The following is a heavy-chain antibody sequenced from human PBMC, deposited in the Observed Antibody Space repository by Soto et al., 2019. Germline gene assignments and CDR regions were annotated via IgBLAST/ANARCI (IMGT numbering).Heavy chain of an antibody. CDR1: GFTFSSYA. V-gene: IGHV3-23*01. CDR3: AKEMAVTMVRGVTDAFDI. J-gene: IGHJ3*02. D-gene: IGHD3-10*01. Sequence: EVQLLESGGGLVQPGGSLRLSCAASGFTFSSYAMSWVRQAPGKGLEWVSAISGSGGSTYYADSVKGRFTISRDNSKNTLYLQMHGLRAEDTAVYYCAKEMAVTMVRGVTDAFDIWGQGTMVTVSS. CDR2: ISGSGGST.